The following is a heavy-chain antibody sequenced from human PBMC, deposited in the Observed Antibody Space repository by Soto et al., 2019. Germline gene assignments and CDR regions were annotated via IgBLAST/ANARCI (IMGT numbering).Heavy chain of an antibody. CDR2: ISGSGGST. J-gene: IGHJ4*02. CDR3: AKDRVAYYGSGSYSHGY. Sequence: EVQLLESGGGLVQPGGSLRLSCAASGFTFSSYAMSWVRQAPGKGLEWVSAISGSGGSTYYADSVKGRFTISRDNSKNALLLQVNSLRAEDTAVYYCAKDRVAYYGSGSYSHGYWGQGTLVTVSS. V-gene: IGHV3-23*01. D-gene: IGHD3-10*01. CDR1: GFTFSSYA.